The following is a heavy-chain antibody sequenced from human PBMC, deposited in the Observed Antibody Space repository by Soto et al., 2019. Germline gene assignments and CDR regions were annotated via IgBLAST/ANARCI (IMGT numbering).Heavy chain of an antibody. J-gene: IGHJ4*02. Sequence: SETLSLTCTVSGGSISSYYWSWIRQPPGKGLEWIGYIYYSGSTNYNPSPKSRVTISVDTSKNQFSLKLSSVTAADTAVYYCARDHRVFGLWGQGTLVTVSS. CDR2: IYYSGST. CDR1: GGSISSYY. V-gene: IGHV4-59*01. D-gene: IGHD3-3*01. CDR3: ARDHRVFGL.